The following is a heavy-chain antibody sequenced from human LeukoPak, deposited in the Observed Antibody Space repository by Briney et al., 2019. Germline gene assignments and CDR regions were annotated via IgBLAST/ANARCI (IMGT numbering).Heavy chain of an antibody. CDR1: GFTFSSYA. CDR2: ISGSGGST. D-gene: IGHD2-15*01. V-gene: IGHV3-23*01. Sequence: GGSLRLSCAASGFTFSSYAMSWVRQAPGKGLEWVSAISGSGGSTYYADSVKGRFTIPRDNSKNTLYLQMNSLRAEDTAVYYCARKTRLGYCSGGSCYSGTAGAFDIWGQGTMVTVSS. J-gene: IGHJ3*02. CDR3: ARKTRLGYCSGGSCYSGTAGAFDI.